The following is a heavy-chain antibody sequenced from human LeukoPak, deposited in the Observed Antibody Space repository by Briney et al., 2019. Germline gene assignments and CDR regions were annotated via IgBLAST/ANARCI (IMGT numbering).Heavy chain of an antibody. CDR3: AKDSKITSADYYFDY. J-gene: IGHJ4*02. CDR2: ISASGGST. V-gene: IGHV3-23*01. CDR1: GFTFSSSA. Sequence: GGSLRLSCAASGFTFSSSAMSWVRQVPGKGLEWVSGISASGGSTSYADSVRGRFTISRDNSKNTVYPQMDSLRVEDMAVYYCAKDSKITSADYYFDYWGLGTLVTVSS. D-gene: IGHD6-13*01.